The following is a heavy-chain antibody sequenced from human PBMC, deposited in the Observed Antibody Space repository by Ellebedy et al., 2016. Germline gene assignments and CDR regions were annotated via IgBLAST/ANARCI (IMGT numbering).Heavy chain of an antibody. CDR2: INAHNGNT. D-gene: IGHD3-16*01. V-gene: IGHV1-18*04. J-gene: IGHJ2*01. CDR3: ARGGWGWYFDL. Sequence: ASVKVSXKASGYTFTGYYMHWVRQAPGQGLEWMGWINAHNGNTNYAQKLQGRVTMTTDTSTTTAYMELRSLRSDDTAVYYCARGGWGWYFDLWGRGTLVTVSS. CDR1: GYTFTGYY.